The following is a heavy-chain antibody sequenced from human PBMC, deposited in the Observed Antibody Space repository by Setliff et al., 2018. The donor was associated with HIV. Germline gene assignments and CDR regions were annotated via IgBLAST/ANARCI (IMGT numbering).Heavy chain of an antibody. CDR1: GDTFSNSL. D-gene: IGHD1-26*01. V-gene: IGHV1-69*05. CDR3: GRDRGWDRRYFEY. CDR2: IIPLFGTA. J-gene: IGHJ4*02. Sequence: SVKVSCKASGDTFSNSLVTWVRQAPGQGLEWMGGIIPLFGTANYAQKFQGRVTMTRDKPTSTAYMELRSLRSDDTAMYYCGRDRGWDRRYFEYWGQGSLVTVSS.